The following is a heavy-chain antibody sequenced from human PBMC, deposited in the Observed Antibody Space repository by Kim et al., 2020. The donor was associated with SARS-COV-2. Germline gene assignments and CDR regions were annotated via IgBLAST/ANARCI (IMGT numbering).Heavy chain of an antibody. Sequence: ASVKVSCKASGYTFTSYGISWVRQAPGQGLEWMGWISAYNGNTNYAQKLQGRVTMTTDTSTSTAYMELRSLRSDDTAVYYCAFQYYDILTGYYVFDYWGQGTLVTVSS. CDR1: GYTFTSYG. CDR2: ISAYNGNT. D-gene: IGHD3-9*01. J-gene: IGHJ4*02. CDR3: AFQYYDILTGYYVFDY. V-gene: IGHV1-18*04.